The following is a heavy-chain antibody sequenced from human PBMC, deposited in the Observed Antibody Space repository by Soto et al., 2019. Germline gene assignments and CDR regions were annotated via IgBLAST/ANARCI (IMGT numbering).Heavy chain of an antibody. Sequence: EVQLVESGGGLIQPGGSLRLSCAASGFTVSSNYMSWVRQAPGKGLEWVAVIYSGGSTYYADSVKGRFTISRDNSKNTLYLQMNSLTAEDTAVYYCARDRATVPDYYGRDVWGQGTTVTVSS. CDR1: GFTVSSNY. CDR3: ARDRATVPDYYGRDV. CDR2: IYSGGST. D-gene: IGHD4-4*01. J-gene: IGHJ6*02. V-gene: IGHV3-53*01.